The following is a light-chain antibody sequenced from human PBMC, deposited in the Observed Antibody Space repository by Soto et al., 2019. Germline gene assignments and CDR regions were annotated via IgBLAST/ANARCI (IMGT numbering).Light chain of an antibody. Sequence: QSALSQPASVSGPPGQSIAISCTGTNSDVGTYDYVSWYQQHPGMAPKLMIYDVGKRPSGISDRFSGSKSGNTASLTISGLLAEDEADYYCSSKTTTNTIIFGGGTKLTVL. J-gene: IGLJ2*01. V-gene: IGLV2-14*03. CDR3: SSKTTTNTII. CDR1: NSDVGTYDY. CDR2: DVG.